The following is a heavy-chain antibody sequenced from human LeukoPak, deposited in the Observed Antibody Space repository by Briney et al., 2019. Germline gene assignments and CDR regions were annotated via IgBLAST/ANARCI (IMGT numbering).Heavy chain of an antibody. D-gene: IGHD3-22*01. Sequence: GASVKVSCKASGYTFTSYYMHWVRQAPGQGLEWMGIINPSGGSTSYAQKLQGRVTMTTDTSTSTAYMELRSLRSDDTAVYYCARGTLIRYDSSGVDYWGQGTLVTVSS. CDR3: ARGTLIRYDSSGVDY. V-gene: IGHV1-46*01. CDR1: GYTFTSYY. J-gene: IGHJ4*02. CDR2: INPSGGST.